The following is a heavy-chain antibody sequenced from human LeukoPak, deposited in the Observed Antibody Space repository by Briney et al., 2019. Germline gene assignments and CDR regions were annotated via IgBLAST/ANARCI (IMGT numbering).Heavy chain of an antibody. Sequence: DSVTGRFTISRDISKNTLYLQMNSLRAEDTAVYYCAKMFDFWSAYYPYYWGHGTLVSVSS. V-gene: IGHV3-53*01. CDR3: AKMFDFWSAYYPYY. J-gene: IGHJ4*01. D-gene: IGHD3-3*01.